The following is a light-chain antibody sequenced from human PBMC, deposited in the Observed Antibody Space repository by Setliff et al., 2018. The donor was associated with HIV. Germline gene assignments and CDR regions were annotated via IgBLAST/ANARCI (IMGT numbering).Light chain of an antibody. CDR1: SNDVGDYNY. V-gene: IGLV2-14*01. CDR3: LSYTVNSTPLYV. J-gene: IGLJ1*01. CDR2: AVS. Sequence: QSALTQPDSVSGSPGQSIIISCTGTSNDVGDYNYVSWYQQHPGKAPKLMIYAVSIRHSGVSNRFSGSKSGNTASLTISGLQAEDEADYYCLSYTVNSTPLYVLGTGTKVTVL.